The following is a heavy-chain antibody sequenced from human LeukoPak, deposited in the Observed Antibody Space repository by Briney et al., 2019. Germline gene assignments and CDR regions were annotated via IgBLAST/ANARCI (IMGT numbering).Heavy chain of an antibody. CDR3: ASNHYGDYPNDAFDI. CDR2: IYSGGST. V-gene: IGHV3-53*01. CDR1: GFTVSSNY. J-gene: IGHJ3*02. Sequence: GGSLRLSCAASGFTVSSNYMGWVRQAPGKGLEWVSVIYSGGSTYYADSVKGRFTISRDNSKNTLYLQMNSLRAEDTAVYYCASNHYGDYPNDAFDIWGQGIMVTVSS. D-gene: IGHD4-17*01.